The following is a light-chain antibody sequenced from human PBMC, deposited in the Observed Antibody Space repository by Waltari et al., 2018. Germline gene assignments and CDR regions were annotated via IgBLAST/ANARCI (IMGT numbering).Light chain of an antibody. CDR1: QSLLYRFDNQNY. CDR2: WAS. J-gene: IGKJ1*01. Sequence: IVMTQSPGSLAVSLGERATINCKSSQSLLYRFDNQNYLAWYQQRPGQPPKLLFYWASTRASGVPDRFSASGSGTDFTLTIDGLQAEDAAVYFCQQYYSSPPTFGQGTKVEVK. CDR3: QQYYSSPPT. V-gene: IGKV4-1*01.